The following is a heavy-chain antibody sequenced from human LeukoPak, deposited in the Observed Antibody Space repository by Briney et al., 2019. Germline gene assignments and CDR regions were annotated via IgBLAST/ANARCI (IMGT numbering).Heavy chain of an antibody. Sequence: GGSLRLSCAASGFTFSSYSMNWVRQAPGKGLEWVSSISSSSYIYYADSVKGRFTISRDNAKNSLYLQMDSLRAEDTAIYYCTRVGYTDEGIDYWGQGTLVTVSS. CDR1: GFTFSSYS. V-gene: IGHV3-21*01. J-gene: IGHJ4*02. CDR3: TRVGYTDEGIDY. D-gene: IGHD5-24*01. CDR2: ISSSSYI.